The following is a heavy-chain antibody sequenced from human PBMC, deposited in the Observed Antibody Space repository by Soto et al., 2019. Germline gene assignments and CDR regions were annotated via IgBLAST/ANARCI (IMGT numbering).Heavy chain of an antibody. CDR2: ISGSGGST. CDR3: AKDDLPGIAAAGPFDY. V-gene: IGHV3-23*01. D-gene: IGHD6-13*01. Sequence: GESLKISCAASGFTFSSYAMSWVRQAPGKGLEWVSAISGSGGSTYYADSVKGRFTISRDNSKNTLYLQMNSLRAEDTAVYYCAKDDLPGIAAAGPFDYWGQGTLVTVSS. CDR1: GFTFSSYA. J-gene: IGHJ4*02.